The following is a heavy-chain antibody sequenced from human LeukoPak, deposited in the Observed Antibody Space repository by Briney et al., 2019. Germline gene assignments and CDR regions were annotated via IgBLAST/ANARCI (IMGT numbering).Heavy chain of an antibody. CDR1: GYTFTSHG. CDR2: TSAYNGDT. CDR3: ARDRGSYCSGGSCYGPHIDY. D-gene: IGHD2-15*01. V-gene: IGHV1-18*01. J-gene: IGHJ4*02. Sequence: ASVKVSCKASGYTFTSHGLSWVRQAPGQGLEWMGRTSAYNGDTKYAQKIQGRVTMTTDTATSTAYMELMSLRSDGTAVYYCARDRGSYCSGGSCYGPHIDYWGQGTLVTVSS.